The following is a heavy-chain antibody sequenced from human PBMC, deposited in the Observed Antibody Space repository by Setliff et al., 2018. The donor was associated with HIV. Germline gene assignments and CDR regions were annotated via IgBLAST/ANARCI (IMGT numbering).Heavy chain of an antibody. Sequence: ASVKVSCKASGYTFGNFYIHWVRQAPGQGLEWVGGFHPGSGATFFAQKFQGRLTLSSDTSTSTAHMELSSLRSEETALYYCAREMTGGYFDYWGQGTLVTVS. CDR3: AREMTGGYFDY. CDR1: GYTFGNFY. CDR2: FHPGSGAT. V-gene: IGHV1-46*01. J-gene: IGHJ4*02. D-gene: IGHD3-10*01.